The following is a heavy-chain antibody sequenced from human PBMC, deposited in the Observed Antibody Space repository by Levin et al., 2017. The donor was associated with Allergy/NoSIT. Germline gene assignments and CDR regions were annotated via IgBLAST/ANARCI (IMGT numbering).Heavy chain of an antibody. CDR3: ARDRSTVDIVLMVYASPGGRYYYYGMDV. D-gene: IGHD2-8*01. J-gene: IGHJ6*02. V-gene: IGHV4-38-2*02. CDR1: GYSISSGYY. Sequence: PSETLSLTCAVSGYSISSGYYWGWIRHPPGKGLEWIGSIYHSGSTYYNPSLKSRVTISVDTSKNQFSLKLSSVTAADTAVYYCARDRSTVDIVLMVYASPGGRYYYYGMDVWGQGTTVTVSS. CDR2: IYHSGST.